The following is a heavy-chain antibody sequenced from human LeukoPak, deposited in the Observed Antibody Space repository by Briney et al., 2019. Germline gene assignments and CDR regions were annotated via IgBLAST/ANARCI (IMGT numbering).Heavy chain of an antibody. J-gene: IGHJ4*02. D-gene: IGHD3-22*01. CDR1: GGSFSGYY. CDR3: ARGRGNASSGYYYGPRYYFDY. CDR2: INHSGST. V-gene: IGHV4-34*01. Sequence: SETLSLTCAVYGGSFSGYYWSWIRQPPGKGLEWIWEINHSGSTNYNTSLKSRVTISVDTSKTQFSLKLSSVTAADTAVYYCARGRGNASSGYYYGPRYYFDYWGQGTLVTVSS.